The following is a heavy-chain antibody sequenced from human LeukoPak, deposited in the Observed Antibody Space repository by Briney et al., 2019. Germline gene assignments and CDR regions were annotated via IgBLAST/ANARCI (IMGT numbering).Heavy chain of an antibody. J-gene: IGHJ2*01. Sequence: SETLSLTCTVSGGSISSYYWSWIRQPPGKGLEWIGYIYYSGSTNYNPSLKSRVTISVDTSKNQFSLKLSSVTAADTAVYYCARDSLRGLGYWYFDLWGRGTLVTVSS. CDR2: IYYSGST. V-gene: IGHV4-59*01. D-gene: IGHD6-19*01. CDR1: GGSISSYY. CDR3: ARDSLRGLGYWYFDL.